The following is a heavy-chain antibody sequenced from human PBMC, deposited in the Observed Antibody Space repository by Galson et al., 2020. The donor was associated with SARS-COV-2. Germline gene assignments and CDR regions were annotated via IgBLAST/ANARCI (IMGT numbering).Heavy chain of an antibody. CDR2: ISYEGKNK. Sequence: GGSLRLSCAASGFTFSHSAMHWVRQAPGKGLEWVADISYEGKNKHYADSVKGRFTISRDNSMNTLYLEVDSLRVDDTAVYYCAREQNADHDLWNGYYSVYMDVWGKGTTVTVSS. V-gene: IGHV3-30*04. D-gene: IGHD3-3*01. CDR3: AREQNADHDLWNGYYSVYMDV. CDR1: GFTFSHSA. J-gene: IGHJ6*03.